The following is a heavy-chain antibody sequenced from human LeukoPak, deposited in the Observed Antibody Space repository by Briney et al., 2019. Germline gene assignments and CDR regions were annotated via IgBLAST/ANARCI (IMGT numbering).Heavy chain of an antibody. V-gene: IGHV4-59*01. CDR2: IYYSGST. CDR3: ARGGAHYIVGATTIADY. Sequence: SETLSLTCTVSGGSISSYYWSWIRQPPGKGLEWIVYIYYSGSTNYNPSLKSRVTISVDTSKNQFSLKLSSVTAADTAVYYCARGGAHYIVGATTIADYWGQGTLVTVSS. J-gene: IGHJ4*02. CDR1: GGSISSYY. D-gene: IGHD1-26*01.